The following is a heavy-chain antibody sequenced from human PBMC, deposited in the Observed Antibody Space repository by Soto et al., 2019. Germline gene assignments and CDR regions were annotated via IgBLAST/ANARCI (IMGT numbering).Heavy chain of an antibody. CDR3: AGNQLVVVVAATPGWFDP. CDR2: IYYSGST. CDR1: GGSISSSSYY. V-gene: IGHV4-39*01. J-gene: IGHJ5*02. Sequence: PSETLSLTCTVSGGSISSSSYYWGWIRQPPGKGLEWIGSIYYSGSTYYNPSLKSRVTISVDTSKNQFSLKLSSVTAADTAVYYCAGNQLVVVVAATPGWFDPWGQGTLVTVSS. D-gene: IGHD2-15*01.